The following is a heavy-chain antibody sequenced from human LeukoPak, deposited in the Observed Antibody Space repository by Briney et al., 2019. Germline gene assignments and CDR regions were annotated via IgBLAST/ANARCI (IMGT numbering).Heavy chain of an antibody. Sequence: TSETLSLTCAVYGGSFSSYYLSWIRQSPGKGLEWIGEINHSGSTNYNPSLKNRVTISVDTSKNQFSLKLSSVTAADTAVYYCAELGITMIGGVWGKGTTVTISS. CDR1: GGSFSSYY. D-gene: IGHD3-10*02. V-gene: IGHV4-34*01. J-gene: IGHJ6*04. CDR2: INHSGST. CDR3: AELGITMIGGV.